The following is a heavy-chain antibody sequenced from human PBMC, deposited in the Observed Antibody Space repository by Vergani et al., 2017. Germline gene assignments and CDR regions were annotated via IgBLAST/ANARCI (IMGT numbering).Heavy chain of an antibody. CDR3: ARGDSSSVKAGWFDP. CDR1: GFTFDDYG. CDR2: INWNGGSI. D-gene: IGHD6-13*01. J-gene: IGHJ5*02. V-gene: IGHV3-20*01. Sequence: EVQLVESGGGVVRPGGSLRLSCAASGFTFDDYGMSWVRQVPGKGLEWVSGINWNGGSIGYADSVKGRFTISRVNAKNSLYLQMNSLRAEDTALYHCARGDSSSVKAGWFDPWGQGTLVSVSS.